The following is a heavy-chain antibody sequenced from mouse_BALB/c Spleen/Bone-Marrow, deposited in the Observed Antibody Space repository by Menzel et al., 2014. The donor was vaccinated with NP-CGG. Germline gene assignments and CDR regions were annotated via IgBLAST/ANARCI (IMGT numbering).Heavy chain of an antibody. D-gene: IGHD1-2*01. CDR1: GYSITSDYA. CDR2: ISYSANT. Sequence: VQLQQSGPGLVKPSQSLSLTCTVTGYSITSDYAWNWVRQFPGNKLEWMGYISYSANTNYNPSLKSRISITRDTSKNQFFLQLNSVTAGDTATYYCTRGTTAGFAYWGLGTLVTVSA. CDR3: TRGTTAGFAY. J-gene: IGHJ3*01. V-gene: IGHV3-2*02.